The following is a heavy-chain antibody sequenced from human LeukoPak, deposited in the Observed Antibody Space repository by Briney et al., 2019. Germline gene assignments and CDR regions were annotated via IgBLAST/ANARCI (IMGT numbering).Heavy chain of an antibody. CDR1: GNIFIGYF. J-gene: IGHJ4*02. CDR2: INPPSSGT. Sequence: ASVKVSCMASGNIFIGYFMHWVRQAPGQGLEWMGWINPPSSGTNYAQKFQGRVTMTRDTSISTAYMELSRLRSDDTAVYYCARAQRKSGSYSTKYYWGQGTLVTVSS. CDR3: ARAQRKSGSYSTKYY. D-gene: IGHD1-26*01. V-gene: IGHV1-2*02.